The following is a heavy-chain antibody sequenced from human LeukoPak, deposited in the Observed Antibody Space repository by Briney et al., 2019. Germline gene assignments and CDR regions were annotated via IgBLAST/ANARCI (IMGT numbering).Heavy chain of an antibody. CDR3: ARRTGWGSFDY. CDR2: IYYSGST. V-gene: IGHV4-39*07. Sequence: SETLSLTCTVSGGSISSSRYYWAWIRQSPGKGLEWIGYIYYSGSTNYNPSLKSRVTMSVDTSKNQFSLKLSSVTALDTAVYYCARRTGWGSFDYWGQGTLVTVSS. D-gene: IGHD7-27*01. CDR1: GGSISSSRYY. J-gene: IGHJ4*02.